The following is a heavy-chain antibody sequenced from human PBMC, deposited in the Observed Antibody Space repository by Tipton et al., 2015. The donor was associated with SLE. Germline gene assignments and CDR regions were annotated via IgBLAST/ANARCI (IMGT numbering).Heavy chain of an antibody. V-gene: IGHV4-59*11. D-gene: IGHD6-19*01. Sequence: TLSLTCTVSGGSISSHYWCWIRHPPGTGLEWFGYIYYSGSTNYYPSLKSRVTISVDTSKNQFSLKLSSVTAADTAVYYCSRDESIAVAGTYFQHWGQDTLVAVSS. CDR3: SRDESIAVAGTYFQH. CDR1: GGSISSHY. CDR2: IYYSGST. J-gene: IGHJ1*01.